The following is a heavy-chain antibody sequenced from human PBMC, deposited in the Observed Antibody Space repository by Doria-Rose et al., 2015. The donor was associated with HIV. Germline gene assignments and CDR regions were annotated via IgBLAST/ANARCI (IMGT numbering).Heavy chain of an antibody. J-gene: IGHJ4*02. CDR1: GGPISHYY. CDR2: IVYTGST. Sequence: QVQLVQSGPGLVKPSETLSLTCSVSGGPISHYYWSWIRQPPGKGLEYIGDIVYTGSTNYSPSLKSRVSISIDTSKNKFSLRLSSVTAADTAVYYCARVLSGTYDYWGQGTLVTVSS. CDR3: ARVLSGTYDY. D-gene: IGHD1-26*01. V-gene: IGHV4-59*01.